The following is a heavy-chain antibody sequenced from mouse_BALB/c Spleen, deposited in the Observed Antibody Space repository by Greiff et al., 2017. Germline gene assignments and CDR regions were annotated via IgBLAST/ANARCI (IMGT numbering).Heavy chain of an antibody. CDR2: ISYSGST. CDR3: ARPNYYGSKAMDY. D-gene: IGHD1-1*01. Sequence: EVMLVESGPGLVKPSQSLSLTCTVTGYSITSDYAWNWIRQFPGNKLEWMGYISYSGSTSYNPSLKSRISITRDTSKNQFFLQLNSVTTEDTATYYCARPNYYGSKAMDYWGQGTSVTVSS. V-gene: IGHV3-2*02. J-gene: IGHJ4*01. CDR1: GYSITSDYA.